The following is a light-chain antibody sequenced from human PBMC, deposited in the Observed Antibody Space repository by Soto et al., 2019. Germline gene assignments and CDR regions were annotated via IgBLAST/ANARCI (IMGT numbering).Light chain of an antibody. CDR1: SSDVGGYNY. J-gene: IGLJ2*01. Sequence: QSALTQPASVSGSPGQSITISCTGTSSDVGGYNYVSWYQQYPGKAPKLMIYDVSNRPSGLSNRFSGSKSGNTASLTISGLQAEDEADYYCSSYTSSSTLIFGGGTKLTVL. CDR3: SSYTSSSTLI. CDR2: DVS. V-gene: IGLV2-14*01.